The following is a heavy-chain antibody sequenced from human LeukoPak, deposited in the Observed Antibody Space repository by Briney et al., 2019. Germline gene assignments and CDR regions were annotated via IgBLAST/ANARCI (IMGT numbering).Heavy chain of an antibody. CDR1: GGSISSGDYY. CDR2: IYYSGST. D-gene: IGHD1-26*01. J-gene: IGHJ4*02. V-gene: IGHV4-30-4*08. CDR3: ARATWELLHFDY. Sequence: SSETLSLTCTVSGGSISSGDYYWSWIRQPPGKGLEWIGYIYYSGSTYYNPSLKSRVTISVDTSKNQFSLKLSSVTAAGTAVYYCARATWELLHFDYWGQGTLVTVSS.